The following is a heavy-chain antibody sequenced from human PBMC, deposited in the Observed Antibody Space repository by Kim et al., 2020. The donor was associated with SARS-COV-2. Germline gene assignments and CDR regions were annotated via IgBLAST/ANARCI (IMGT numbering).Heavy chain of an antibody. CDR3: ARVGRIMITFGGVIVIDAFVP. CDR1: GYTFTSYG. CDR2: ISAYNGNT. D-gene: IGHD3-16*02. J-gene: IGHJ5*02. V-gene: IGHV1-18*01. Sequence: ASVKVSCKASGYTFTSYGISWVRQAPGQGLEWMGWISAYNGNTNYAQKLQGRVTMTTDTSTSTAYMELRSLRSDDTAVYYCARVGRIMITFGGVIVIDAFVPWGQGTLVTVSS.